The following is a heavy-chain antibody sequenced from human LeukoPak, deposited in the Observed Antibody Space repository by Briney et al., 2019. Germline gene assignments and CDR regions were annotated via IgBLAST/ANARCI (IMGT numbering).Heavy chain of an antibody. Sequence: GRSLRLSCAASGFTFSSYGMHWVRQAPGKGLEWVAVISYDGSNKYHADSVKGRFTISRDNSKNTLYLQMNSLTAEDTAVYYCAKGRDTYQYGMDVWGQGTTVTVSS. CDR1: GFTFSSYG. CDR2: ISYDGSNK. CDR3: AKGRDTYQYGMDV. J-gene: IGHJ6*02. V-gene: IGHV3-30*18.